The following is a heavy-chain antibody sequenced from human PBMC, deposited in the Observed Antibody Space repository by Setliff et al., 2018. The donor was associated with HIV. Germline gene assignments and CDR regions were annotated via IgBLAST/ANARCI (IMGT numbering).Heavy chain of an antibody. J-gene: IGHJ4*02. CDR1: GFTFSSYS. D-gene: IGHD5-18*01. CDR3: AKDFGYSYGYIFDY. CDR2: ISSSSSYT. Sequence: GGSLRLSCAASGFTFSSYSMNWVRQAPGKGLEWVSYISSSSSYTHYADSVKGRFTISRDNVKNSLYLQMNSLTAEDTAVYYCAKDFGYSYGYIFDYWGQGTLVTVSS. V-gene: IGHV3-21*01.